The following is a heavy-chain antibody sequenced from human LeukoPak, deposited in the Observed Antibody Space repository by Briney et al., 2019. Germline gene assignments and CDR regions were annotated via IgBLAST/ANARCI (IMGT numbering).Heavy chain of an antibody. CDR3: ARGVERRLVYYYYGMDV. V-gene: IGHV1-2*02. Sequence: RRASVKVSCKASGYTFTSYDINWVRQATGQGLEWMGWMNPNSGGTNYAQKFQGRVTMTRDTSNSTAYMELSRLRSDDTAVYYCARGVERRLVYYYYGMDVWGQGTTVTVSS. D-gene: IGHD3-9*01. CDR2: MNPNSGGT. CDR1: GYTFTSYD. J-gene: IGHJ6*02.